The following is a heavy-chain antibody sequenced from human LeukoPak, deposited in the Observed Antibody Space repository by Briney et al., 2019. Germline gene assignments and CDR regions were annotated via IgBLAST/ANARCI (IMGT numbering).Heavy chain of an antibody. CDR2: ISWNSGSI. CDR1: GFTFDDYA. Sequence: PGGSLRLSCAASGFTFDDYAMHWVRQAPGKGLEWVSGISWNSGSIGYADSVKSRFTISRDNAKNSLYLQMNSLRAEDTALYYCAKVPMAVAPPTSFAYWGQGTLVTVSS. CDR3: AKVPMAVAPPTSFAY. D-gene: IGHD4-23*01. J-gene: IGHJ4*02. V-gene: IGHV3-9*01.